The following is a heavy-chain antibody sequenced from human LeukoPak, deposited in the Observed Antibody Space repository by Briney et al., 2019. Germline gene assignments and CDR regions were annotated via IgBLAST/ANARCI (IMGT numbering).Heavy chain of an antibody. D-gene: IGHD2/OR15-2a*01. J-gene: IGHJ4*02. CDR3: AKPTQYWTGLFDY. CDR2: IIPIFGTA. V-gene: IGHV1-69*05. Sequence: ASVKVSCKASGGTFSSYAISWVRQAPGQGLEWMGRIIPIFGTANYAQKFQGRVTITTDESTSTAYMELSSLRSEDTAVYYCAKPTQYWTGLFDYWGQGTLVTVSS. CDR1: GGTFSSYA.